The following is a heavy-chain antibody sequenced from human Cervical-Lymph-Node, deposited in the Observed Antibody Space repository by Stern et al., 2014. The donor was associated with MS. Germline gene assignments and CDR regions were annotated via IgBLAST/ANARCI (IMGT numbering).Heavy chain of an antibody. Sequence: VQLVESGAEVKKPGASVKVSCKASGYTFTSYGISWVRQAPGQGLEWMGWISAYNGNTNYAQKLQGRVTMTTDTSTSTAYMELRSLRSDDTAVYYCARDRGVVYYYDSRPLGYWGQGTLVTVSS. CDR2: ISAYNGNT. CDR3: ARDRGVVYYYDSRPLGY. V-gene: IGHV1-18*01. D-gene: IGHD3-22*01. J-gene: IGHJ4*02. CDR1: GYTFTSYG.